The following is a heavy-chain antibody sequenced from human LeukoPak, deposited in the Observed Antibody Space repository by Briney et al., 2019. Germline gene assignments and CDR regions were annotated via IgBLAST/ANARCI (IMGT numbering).Heavy chain of an antibody. J-gene: IGHJ4*02. Sequence: QPGGSLRLSCAASGFTFSSYAMSRARQAPGKGLEWVSAISGSGGSTYYADSVKGRFTISRDNSRDTLYLQMNSLRAEDTAVYYCAKGYYDYVWGSYYFDYWGQGTLVTVSS. D-gene: IGHD3-16*01. V-gene: IGHV3-23*01. CDR3: AKGYYDYVWGSYYFDY. CDR1: GFTFSSYA. CDR2: ISGSGGST.